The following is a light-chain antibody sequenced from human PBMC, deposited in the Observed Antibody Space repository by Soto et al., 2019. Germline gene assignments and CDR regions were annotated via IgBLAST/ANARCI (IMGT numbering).Light chain of an antibody. CDR1: QGISSY. CDR3: QQVNVYPST. CDR2: AAS. Sequence: IQLTQSPSSLSASVGDRVTITCRASQGISSYLAWYQQKPGKAPKLLIYAASTLQSGVPSRFSGRGSGTEFTLTVSSLQPEDFATYYGQQVNVYPSTFGGGTKVDI. V-gene: IGKV1-9*01. J-gene: IGKJ4*01.